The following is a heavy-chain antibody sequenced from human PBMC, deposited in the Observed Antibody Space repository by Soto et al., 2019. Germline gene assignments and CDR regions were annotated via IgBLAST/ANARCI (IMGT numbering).Heavy chain of an antibody. CDR3: AKDRREIIVVVPAAMVVGGFSYYYGMDV. V-gene: IGHV3-23*01. Sequence: GGSLRLSCAASGFTFSSYAMSWVRQAPGKGLEWVSAISGSGGSTYYADSVKGRFTISRDNSKNTLYLQMNSLRAEDTAVYYCAKDRREIIVVVPAAMVVGGFSYYYGMDVWGQGTTVTVSS. CDR2: ISGSGGST. J-gene: IGHJ6*02. CDR1: GFTFSSYA. D-gene: IGHD2-2*01.